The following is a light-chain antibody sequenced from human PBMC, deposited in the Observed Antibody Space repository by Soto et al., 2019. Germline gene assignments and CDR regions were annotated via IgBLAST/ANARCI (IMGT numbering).Light chain of an antibody. CDR3: CSYAGSSTYVV. J-gene: IGLJ2*01. Sequence: QSALTQPASVSGSPGQSITISCTGTSSDVGSYNLVSWYQQHPGKSPKLMIYEVSKRPSGVSNSFSGSKSGNTASLTISGLQAEAAADYYCCSYAGSSTYVVFGGGTPLAV. CDR1: SSDVGSYNL. CDR2: EVS. V-gene: IGLV2-23*02.